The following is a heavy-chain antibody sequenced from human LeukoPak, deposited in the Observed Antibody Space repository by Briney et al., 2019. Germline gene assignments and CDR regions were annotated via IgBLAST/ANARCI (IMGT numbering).Heavy chain of an antibody. CDR2: INHSGST. CDR1: GGSFSGYY. CDR3: ARHPVVYEPYYFDY. Sequence: PSETLSLTCAVYGGSFSGYYWSWIRQPPGKGLEWIGEINHSGSTNYNPSLKSRVTISVDTSKNQFSLKLSSVTAADTAVYYCARHPVVYEPYYFDYWGQGTLVTVSS. D-gene: IGHD4-23*01. J-gene: IGHJ4*02. V-gene: IGHV4-34*01.